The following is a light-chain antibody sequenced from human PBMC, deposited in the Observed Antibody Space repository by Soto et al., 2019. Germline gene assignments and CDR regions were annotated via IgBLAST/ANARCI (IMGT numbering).Light chain of an antibody. CDR1: QSLNRN. J-gene: IGKJ3*01. CDR3: QHYNDWHPAFT. CDR2: GAS. V-gene: IGKV3D-15*01. Sequence: EILMTQSPATLSVSPGERATLSCRASQSLNRNLAWYQQKPGQAPRLIIYGASTRASGIPARFSGSGSGTDSTPTISSLQSEDFALYYCQHYNDWHPAFTFGPGTKVDL.